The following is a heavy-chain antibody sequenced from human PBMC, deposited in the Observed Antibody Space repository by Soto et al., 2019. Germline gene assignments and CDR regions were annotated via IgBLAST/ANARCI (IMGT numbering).Heavy chain of an antibody. CDR2: TRNKANSYNT. CDR3: ASSLGYSCSGVCLYYYFDY. V-gene: IGHV3-72*01. D-gene: IGHD2-2*01. J-gene: IGHJ4*02. Sequence: EVQLVESGGGLVQPGGSLRLCCAASGFTFSDHYMDWVRQAPGKGLEWVGRTRNKANSYNTEYAASVKGRFTISRDDSKNSLYLQMNSLKTEDTAVYYCASSLGYSCSGVCLYYYFDYWVQGTLVTVSS. CDR1: GFTFSDHY.